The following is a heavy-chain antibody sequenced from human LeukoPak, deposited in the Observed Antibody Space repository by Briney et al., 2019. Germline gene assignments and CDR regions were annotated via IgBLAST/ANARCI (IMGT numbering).Heavy chain of an antibody. Sequence: PSETLSLTCTVSGSSISSYYWSWIRQPPGKGLEWIGEINHSGSTNYNPSLKSRVTISVDTSKNQFSLKLSSVTAADTAVYYCRLWFGELPMQYYYYYGMDVWGKGTTVTVSS. J-gene: IGHJ6*04. V-gene: IGHV4-34*01. D-gene: IGHD3-10*01. CDR2: INHSGST. CDR3: RLWFGELPMQYYYYYGMDV. CDR1: GSSISSYY.